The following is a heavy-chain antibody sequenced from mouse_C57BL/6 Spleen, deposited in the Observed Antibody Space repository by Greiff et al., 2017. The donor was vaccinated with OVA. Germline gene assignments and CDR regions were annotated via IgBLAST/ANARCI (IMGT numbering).Heavy chain of an antibody. CDR2: IDPSDSET. Sequence: VQLQQPGAELVRPGSSVKLSCKASGYTFTSYWMHWVKQRPIQGLEWIGNIDPSDSETHYNQKFKDKATLTVDKSSSTAYMQLSSLTSEDSAVYYCARSHYYGSSGFAYWGQGTLVTVSA. V-gene: IGHV1-52*01. D-gene: IGHD1-1*01. J-gene: IGHJ3*01. CDR3: ARSHYYGSSGFAY. CDR1: GYTFTSYW.